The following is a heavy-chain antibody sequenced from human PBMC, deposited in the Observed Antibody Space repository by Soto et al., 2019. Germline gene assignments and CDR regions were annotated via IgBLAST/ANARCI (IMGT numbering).Heavy chain of an antibody. CDR3: AREWSGWTEDYYYDGMDV. V-gene: IGHV1-69*01. CDR1: GVTFRSYA. Sequence: QVQLVPAGAGVKKPGSSVKVSCKASGVTFRSYAISWVRQAPGQGPEWMGGIIPIFGTANYAQEFQGRVTITADESTSTAYMELSSLRSEDTAVYYCAREWSGWTEDYYYDGMDVWGQGTTVTVSS. CDR2: IIPIFGTA. J-gene: IGHJ6*02. D-gene: IGHD6-19*01.